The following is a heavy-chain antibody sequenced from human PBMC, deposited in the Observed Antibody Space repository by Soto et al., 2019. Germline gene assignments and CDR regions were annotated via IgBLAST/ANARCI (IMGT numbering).Heavy chain of an antibody. CDR2: IIPIFGTA. D-gene: IGHD2-2*01. CDR3: ARVGEGYQQGYYYYGMDV. Sequence: SVKVSCKASGGTFSSYAISWVRQAPGQGLEWMGGIIPIFGTANYAQKFQGRVTITADESTSTAYMELSSLRSEDTAVYYCARVGEGYQQGYYYYGMDVWGQGTTVTVSS. V-gene: IGHV1-69*13. J-gene: IGHJ6*02. CDR1: GGTFSSYA.